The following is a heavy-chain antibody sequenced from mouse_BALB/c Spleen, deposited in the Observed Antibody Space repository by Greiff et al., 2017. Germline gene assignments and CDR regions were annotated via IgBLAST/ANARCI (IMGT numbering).Heavy chain of an antibody. CDR1: GYTFTSYW. CDR2: INPSNGRT. V-gene: IGHV1S81*02. CDR3: ARRMITTRYYYAMDY. Sequence: QVQLQQPGAELVKPGASVKLSCKASGYTFTSYWMHWVKQRPGQGLEWIGEINPSNGRTNYNEKFKSKATLTVDKSSSTAYMQLSSLTSEDSAVYYCARRMITTRYYYAMDYWGQGTSVTVSS. D-gene: IGHD2-4*01. J-gene: IGHJ4*01.